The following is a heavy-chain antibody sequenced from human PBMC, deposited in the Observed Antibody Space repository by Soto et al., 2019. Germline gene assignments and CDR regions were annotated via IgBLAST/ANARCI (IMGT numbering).Heavy chain of an antibody. D-gene: IGHD3-16*01. CDR1: GGSISTYY. CDR3: VRGFYDTHDAFDI. J-gene: IGHJ3*02. CDR2: IYYSGST. V-gene: IGHV4-59*12. Sequence: SETLSLTCTVSGGSISTYYWGWIRQPPGKRLEWIGYIYYSGSTNYNPSLKSRVTISVDTSKNQFSLQLSSVTAADTAVYYCVRGFYDTHDAFDIWGQGTMVTVS.